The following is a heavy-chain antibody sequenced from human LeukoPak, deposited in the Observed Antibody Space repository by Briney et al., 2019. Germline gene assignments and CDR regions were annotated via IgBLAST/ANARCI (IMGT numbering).Heavy chain of an antibody. CDR3: ASGGPTRGYKSAGGLGYMDV. V-gene: IGHV4-34*01. D-gene: IGHD5-24*01. CDR2: INHSGST. J-gene: IGHJ6*03. CDR1: GGSFSGYY. Sequence: SETLSLTCAVYGGSFSGYYWSWIRQPPGKGLEWIGEINHSGSTNYTPSLKSRVTISVDTSKNQFSLKLSSVTAADTAVYYCASGGPTRGYKSAGGLGYMDVWGKGTTVTVSS.